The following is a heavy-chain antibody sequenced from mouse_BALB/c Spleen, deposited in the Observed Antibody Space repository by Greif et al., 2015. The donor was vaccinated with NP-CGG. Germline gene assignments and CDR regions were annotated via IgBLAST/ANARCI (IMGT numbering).Heavy chain of an antibody. J-gene: IGHJ1*01. Sequence: EVQLQQSGAELVRPGALVKLSCKASGFNIKDYFMHWVKQRPEQGLEWIGWIDPENGNTIYDPKFQGKASITADTSSNAAYLQLSSLTSEDTAVYYCAREITTVGYFDVWGAGTTVTVSS. CDR2: IDPENGNT. D-gene: IGHD1-1*01. CDR1: GFNIKDYF. V-gene: IGHV14-1*02. CDR3: AREITTVGYFDV.